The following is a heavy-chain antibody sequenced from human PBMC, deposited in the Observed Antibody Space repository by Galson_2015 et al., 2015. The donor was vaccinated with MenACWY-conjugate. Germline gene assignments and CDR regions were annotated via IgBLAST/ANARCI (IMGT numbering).Heavy chain of an antibody. J-gene: IGHJ3*02. CDR1: GYTFTNYY. CDR2: INPSDGST. V-gene: IGHV1-46*01. D-gene: IGHD3-10*01. Sequence: SVKVSCKASGYTFTNYYIHWVRQAPGQGLEWMGIINPSDGSTNHAQKFQGRVTMTRETSTTTVYLELSSLRSEDTAVYYCARDLRRVSMVRGSIVPDAFDMWGQGTMVTVSS. CDR3: ARDLRRVSMVRGSIVPDAFDM.